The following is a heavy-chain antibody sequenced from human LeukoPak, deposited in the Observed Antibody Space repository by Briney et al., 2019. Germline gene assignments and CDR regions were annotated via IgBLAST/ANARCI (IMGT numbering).Heavy chain of an antibody. V-gene: IGHV2-5*01. CDR2: IYYNNDA. Sequence: SGPTLVQPTQTLRLTCNFSGFSLTTTTAVGVGWIRQPPGKALEWLASIYYNNDARYRPSLRSRLTITKDTSKNQVVLTMTNMDPVDTATYYCTHRRSLYDYGGFGFDSWGQGTLVTVSS. D-gene: IGHD4/OR15-4a*01. J-gene: IGHJ4*02. CDR1: GFSLTTTTAVG. CDR3: THRRSLYDYGGFGFDS.